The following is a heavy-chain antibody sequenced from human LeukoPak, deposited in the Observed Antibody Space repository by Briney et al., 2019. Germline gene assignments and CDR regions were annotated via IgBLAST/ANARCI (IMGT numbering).Heavy chain of an antibody. CDR3: ARVAGYCSSTSCYNPYDY. V-gene: IGHV3-7*03. Sequence: GGSLRLSCAASGFTFSSYWMSWVRQAPGKGLEWVANIKQDGSEKYYVDSVKGRFTISRDNAKNSLYLQMNSLRAEDTAVCYCARVAGYCSSTSCYNPYDYWGQGTLVTVSS. CDR2: IKQDGSEK. CDR1: GFTFSSYW. D-gene: IGHD2-2*02. J-gene: IGHJ4*02.